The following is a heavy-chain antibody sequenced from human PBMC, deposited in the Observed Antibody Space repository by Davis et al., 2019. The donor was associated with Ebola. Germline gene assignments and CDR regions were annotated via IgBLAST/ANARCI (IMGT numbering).Heavy chain of an antibody. J-gene: IGHJ3*01. CDR3: ARDLSAHFDFWSGYSRPDAFDV. V-gene: IGHV3-33*05. Sequence: SCKASGYSFTNYHMHWVRQAPGKGLEWVAVISYDGSNKYYADSVKGRFTISRDNSKNTLYLQMNSLRDEDTAVYYCARDLSAHFDFWSGYSRPDAFDVWGQGTMVTVSS. CDR2: ISYDGSNK. CDR1: GYSFTNYH. D-gene: IGHD3-3*01.